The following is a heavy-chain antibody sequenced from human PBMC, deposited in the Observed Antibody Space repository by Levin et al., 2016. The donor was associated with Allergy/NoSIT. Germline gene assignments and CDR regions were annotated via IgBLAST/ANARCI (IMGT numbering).Heavy chain of an antibody. CDR3: ARELGYSYGPDY. Sequence: GGSLRLSCAASGFTFSSYAMHWVRQAPGKGLEWVAVISYDGSNKYYVDSVKGRFTISRDNSKNTLYLQMNSLRAEDTAVYYCARELGYSYGPDYWGQGTLVTVSS. CDR1: GFTFSSYA. CDR2: ISYDGSNK. V-gene: IGHV3-30-3*01. J-gene: IGHJ4*02. D-gene: IGHD5-18*01.